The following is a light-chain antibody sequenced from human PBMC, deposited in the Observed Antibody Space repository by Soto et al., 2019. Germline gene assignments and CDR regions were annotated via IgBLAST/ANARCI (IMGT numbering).Light chain of an antibody. J-gene: IGLJ3*02. CDR3: SSYTSAQTWV. CDR2: EVS. CDR1: SSDVGGYNY. V-gene: IGLV2-14*01. Sequence: QSALTQPASVSGSPGQSITISCTGTSSDVGGYNYVSWYQQHPGKAPKLMIYEVSNRPSGVSNRFSGSKSGNTASLTISGLQADDEADYYCSSYTSAQTWVFGGGTKLTVL.